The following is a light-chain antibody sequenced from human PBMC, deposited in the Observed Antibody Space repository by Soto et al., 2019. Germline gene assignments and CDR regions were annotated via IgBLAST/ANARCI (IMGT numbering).Light chain of an antibody. CDR1: QAVNTR. J-gene: IGKJ1*01. V-gene: IGKV3D-11*01. Sequence: EIVLTQSPATLSSFPGDRVTLSCRASQAVNTRLAWYQHRPGQAPRLLIYLASNRAAGVPARFSGSGSGTDFTLTISDVEPEDFATYYCLQYSTYSRTFGQGTKVEI. CDR2: LAS. CDR3: LQYSTYSRT.